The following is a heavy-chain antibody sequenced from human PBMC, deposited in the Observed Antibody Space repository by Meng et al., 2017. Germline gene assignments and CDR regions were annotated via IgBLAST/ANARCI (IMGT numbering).Heavy chain of an antibody. J-gene: IGHJ3*02. CDR2: ISSSGTTI. Sequence: GESLKISCAASGFTFSSYEMNWVRQAPGKGLEGVSYISSSGTTIYYADSVKGRFTISRDNAKNSLYLQMNSLRAEDTAVYYCARDTYYYGSGSYYGAFDIWGQGTMVTVSS. D-gene: IGHD3-10*01. V-gene: IGHV3-48*03. CDR3: ARDTYYYGSGSYYGAFDI. CDR1: GFTFSSYE.